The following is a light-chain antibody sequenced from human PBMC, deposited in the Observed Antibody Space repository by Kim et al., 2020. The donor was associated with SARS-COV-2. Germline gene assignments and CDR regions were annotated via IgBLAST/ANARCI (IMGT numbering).Light chain of an antibody. CDR2: LGS. CDR3: MQGLQTPLT. CDR1: QSLLDSDGNSY. J-gene: IGKJ5*01. V-gene: IGKV2-28*01. Sequence: EIMMTQSPLSLPVTPGEPASISCRSSQSLLDSDGNSYLAWYLQKPGQSPQVLMYLGSNRASGVPDRFSGSGSGTDFTLEISRVEAEDVGVYYCMQGLQTPLTFVQGTRLEIK.